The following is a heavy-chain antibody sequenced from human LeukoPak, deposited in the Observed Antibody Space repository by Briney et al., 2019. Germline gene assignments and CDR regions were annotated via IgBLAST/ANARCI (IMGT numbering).Heavy chain of an antibody. Sequence: GGSLRLSCADSGFTFSSYAMSWVRQAPGKGLEWVSVVSGSGSSTYYADSVKGRFTIFRDNSRNTLYLQMNSLRAEDTAVYYCAKDLVAFDIWGQGTMVTVSS. CDR2: VSGSGSST. V-gene: IGHV3-23*01. J-gene: IGHJ3*02. CDR3: AKDLVAFDI. CDR1: GFTFSSYA.